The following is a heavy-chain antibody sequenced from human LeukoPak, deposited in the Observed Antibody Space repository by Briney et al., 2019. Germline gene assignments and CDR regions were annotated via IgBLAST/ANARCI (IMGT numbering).Heavy chain of an antibody. CDR3: ARDKEGGIAAAGTYYYYGMDV. CDR2: INPNSGGT. D-gene: IGHD6-13*01. J-gene: IGHJ6*02. Sequence: ASVKVSCKASGYTFAGYYMHWVRQAPGQGLEWMGWINPNSGGTNYAQKFQDRVTMTRDTSISTAYMELSRLRSDDTAVYYCARDKEGGIAAAGTYYYYGMDVWGQGTTVTVSS. CDR1: GYTFAGYY. V-gene: IGHV1-2*02.